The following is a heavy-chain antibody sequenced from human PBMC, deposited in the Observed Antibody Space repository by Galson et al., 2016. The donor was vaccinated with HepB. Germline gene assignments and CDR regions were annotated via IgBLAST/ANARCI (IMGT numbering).Heavy chain of an antibody. CDR1: GGTFSSYT. V-gene: IGHV1-69*06. CDR2: IIPIFGTT. Sequence: SVKVSCKASGASGGTFSSYTITWVRQAPGQGLEWMGGIIPIFGTTNYAPKFRGRVTLTADKSTSTAYMELGSLRSEDTAVYYCTRGQYQLLYGGNWFDPWGQGTLVTVSS. CDR3: TRGQYQLLYGGNWFDP. D-gene: IGHD2-2*02. J-gene: IGHJ5*02.